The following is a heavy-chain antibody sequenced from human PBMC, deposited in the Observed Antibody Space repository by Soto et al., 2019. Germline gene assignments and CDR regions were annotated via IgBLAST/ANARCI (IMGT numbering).Heavy chain of an antibody. Sequence: QVQLVQSGAEVKKPGASVKVSCKTSGYTFTSYGISWVRQAPGQGLEWMGWISAYNGNTNNAQKFQGRVTMTTDTSTSTAYMEVRSLRSDDTAVYYCARVSRAYCGGDCSDDYWGQGTLVTVSS. J-gene: IGHJ4*02. CDR3: ARVSRAYCGGDCSDDY. CDR2: ISAYNGNT. CDR1: GYTFTSYG. V-gene: IGHV1-18*04. D-gene: IGHD2-21*02.